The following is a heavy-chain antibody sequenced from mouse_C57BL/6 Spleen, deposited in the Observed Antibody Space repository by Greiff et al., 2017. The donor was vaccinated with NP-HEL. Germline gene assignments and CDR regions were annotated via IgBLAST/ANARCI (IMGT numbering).Heavy chain of an antibody. D-gene: IGHD1-1*01. CDR1: GFNIKNTY. V-gene: IGHV14-3*01. CDR3: ARGLLRYPRYFDY. CDR2: IDPANGHP. Sequence: VQLQQSVAELVRPGASVKLSCTASGFNIKNTYMHWVKQRPEQGLEWIGRIDPANGHPKYAPKFQGKATITADTSSHTAYLQLSSLTAEDTAIYYCARGLLRYPRYFDYWGQGTTLTVSS. J-gene: IGHJ2*01.